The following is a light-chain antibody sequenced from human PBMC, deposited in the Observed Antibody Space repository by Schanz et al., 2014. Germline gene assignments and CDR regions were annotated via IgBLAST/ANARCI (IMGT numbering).Light chain of an antibody. CDR2: GVS. V-gene: IGLV2-11*01. CDR1: SSDVGGYNY. Sequence: QSALTQPRSVSGSPGQSVTISCTGTSSDVGGYNYVSWYQQHPGKAPKLIIYGVSERPSGVPDRFSGSKSGNTASLTVSGLQSEDEVDYYCGSFAVSIVVFGGGTKLTVL. CDR3: GSFAVSIVV. J-gene: IGLJ2*01.